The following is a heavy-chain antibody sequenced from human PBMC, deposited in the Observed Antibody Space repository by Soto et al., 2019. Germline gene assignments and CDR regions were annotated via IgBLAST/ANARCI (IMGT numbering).Heavy chain of an antibody. Sequence: QITLKESGPTLVKPTQPLTLTCTFSGFSLSTSGVGVGWIRQPPGKALEWLALIYWDDDKRYSPSLKSRPTNTKDTPKIPGDLTMTTLDPVDTATCSGAPYFYGDYGGNWFDPWGQGTLVTVSS. J-gene: IGHJ5*02. CDR2: IYWDDDK. CDR3: APYFYGDYGGNWFDP. CDR1: GFSLSTSGVG. D-gene: IGHD4-17*01. V-gene: IGHV2-5*02.